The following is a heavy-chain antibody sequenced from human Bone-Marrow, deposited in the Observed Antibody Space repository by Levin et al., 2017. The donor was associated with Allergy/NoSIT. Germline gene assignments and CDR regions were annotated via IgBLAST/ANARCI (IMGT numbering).Heavy chain of an antibody. CDR1: GFSFSNYA. J-gene: IGHJ4*02. CDR2: ITYEGSDK. CDR3: TRDNNGDY. Sequence: PGGSLRLSCAASGFSFSNYAMNWVRQAPGKGLERVAVITYEGSDKFYADSVKGRFSISRDNSKHTLYLEMNKLRPEDTAVYYCTRDNNGDYWGQGTLVTVSS. V-gene: IGHV3-30-3*01. D-gene: IGHD1/OR15-1a*01.